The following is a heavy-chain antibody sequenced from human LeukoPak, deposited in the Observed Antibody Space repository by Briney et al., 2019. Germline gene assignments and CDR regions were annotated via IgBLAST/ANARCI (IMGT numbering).Heavy chain of an antibody. CDR2: VNYSGAT. CDR1: GGSISTYY. Sequence: SETLSLTCTVSGGSISTYYWSWIRQPPGKGLEWIGYVNYSGATNYNPSIKSRVTISLDTSKNQFSLRLTSVPAADTAVYYCARRVAVTGIYCFDHWGQGTPVTVSS. D-gene: IGHD6-19*01. V-gene: IGHV4-59*08. CDR3: ARRVAVTGIYCFDH. J-gene: IGHJ4*02.